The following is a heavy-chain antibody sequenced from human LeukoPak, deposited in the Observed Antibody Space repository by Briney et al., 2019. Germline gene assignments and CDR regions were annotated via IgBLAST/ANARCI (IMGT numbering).Heavy chain of an antibody. CDR3: ARGYSSSWDTFDP. D-gene: IGHD6-13*01. CDR1: GGSISSYY. Sequence: SETLSLTCTVSGGSISSYYWSWIRQPPGEGLEWIGYIYYSGSTNYNPSLKSRVTISVDTSKNQFSLKLSSVTAADTAVYYCARGYSSSWDTFDPWGQGTQVTVSS. V-gene: IGHV4-59*01. CDR2: IYYSGST. J-gene: IGHJ5*02.